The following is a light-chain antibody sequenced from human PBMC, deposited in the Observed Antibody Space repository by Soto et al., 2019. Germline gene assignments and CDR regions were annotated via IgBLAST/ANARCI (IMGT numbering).Light chain of an antibody. J-gene: IGKJ1*01. CDR2: GAS. CDR3: QQHSHWPPLT. V-gene: IGKV3-11*01. CDR1: QNIRTF. Sequence: EVVLTQSPATLSLSPGERATLSCMASQNIRTFLDWYQQKPGQAPRLLIYGASNRATGVPARFSGSGSGTHVTLTISSRESEDFAVYYCQQHSHWPPLTFGQGTRVEI.